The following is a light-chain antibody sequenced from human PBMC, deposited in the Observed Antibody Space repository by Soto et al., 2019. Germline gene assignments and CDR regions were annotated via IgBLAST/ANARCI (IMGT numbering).Light chain of an antibody. CDR3: QQYNSYPYT. CDR2: GAS. CDR1: QSVSSN. J-gene: IGKJ2*01. V-gene: IGKV3-15*01. Sequence: EIVMTQSPGTLSVSPGERATLSCRASQSVSSNLAWYQQKPGQAPTLLIYGASARATGISARFSGSGSGTEFTLTISSLQSEDFATYYCQQYNSYPYTFGQGTKLEIK.